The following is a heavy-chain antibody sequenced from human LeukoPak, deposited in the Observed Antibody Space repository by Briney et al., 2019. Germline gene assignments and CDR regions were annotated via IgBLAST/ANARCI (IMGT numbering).Heavy chain of an antibody. D-gene: IGHD6-19*01. CDR1: GFTFSSSA. CDR3: AGSGWYGAFDI. J-gene: IGHJ3*02. Sequence: GASVKVSCKASGFTFSSSAVQWVRQARGQRLEWIGWIVVGSGNTNYAQKFQERVTITRDMSTSTAYMELSSLRSEDTAVYYCAGSGWYGAFDIWGQGTMVTVSS. V-gene: IGHV1-58*01. CDR2: IVVGSGNT.